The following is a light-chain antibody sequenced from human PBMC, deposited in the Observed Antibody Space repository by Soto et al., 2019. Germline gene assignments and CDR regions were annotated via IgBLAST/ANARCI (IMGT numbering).Light chain of an antibody. CDR1: SSNIGGNS. Sequence: QSVLTQPPSVSAAPGQKVTISCSGSSSNIGGNSVSWYQQLPGTAPKLLIYDDNKRPSGIPDRFSGSKSGTSATLGITGFQTGDEADYYCGSWDTSLSLCYVFGTGTKVTV. V-gene: IGLV1-51*01. CDR3: GSWDTSLSLCYV. J-gene: IGLJ1*01. CDR2: DDN.